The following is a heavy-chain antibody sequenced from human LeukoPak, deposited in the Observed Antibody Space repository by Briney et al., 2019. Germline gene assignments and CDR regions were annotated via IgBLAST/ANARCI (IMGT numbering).Heavy chain of an antibody. CDR3: AREEQQLVAFDY. CDR1: GYTFTSYG. V-gene: IGHV1-18*01. Sequence: GASVKVSCKASGYTFTSYGISWVRQAPGQGLEWMGWISAYDGNTNYAQKFQGRVTMTTDTSTSTAYMELRSLRSDDTAVYYCAREEQQLVAFDYWGQGTLVTVSS. D-gene: IGHD6-13*01. J-gene: IGHJ4*02. CDR2: ISAYDGNT.